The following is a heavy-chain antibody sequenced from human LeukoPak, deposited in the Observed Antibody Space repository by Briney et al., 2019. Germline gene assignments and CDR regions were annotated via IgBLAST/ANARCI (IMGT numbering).Heavy chain of an antibody. CDR1: GFTFDDYA. CDR3: AKGLTMIVVVAFDY. J-gene: IGHJ4*02. D-gene: IGHD3-22*01. Sequence: GGSLRLSCAASGFTFDDYAMHWVRQASGKGLEWVSGISWNSGSIGYADSVKGRFTISRDNAKNSLYLQMNSLRTEDTALYYCAKGLTMIVVVAFDYWGQGTLVTVSS. V-gene: IGHV3-9*01. CDR2: ISWNSGSI.